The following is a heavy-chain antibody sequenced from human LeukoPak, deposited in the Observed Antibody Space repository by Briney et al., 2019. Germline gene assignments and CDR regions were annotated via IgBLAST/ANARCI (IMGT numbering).Heavy chain of an antibody. CDR2: IYPGDSNV. Sequence: GESLKISSKGSGXSFPIYCIAWVRQMPGKGLEWMGIIYPGDSNVRYSPSFQGQVTISADKSISTAYLQWSSLKASDTAMYYCARQIGGDYGMDVWGQGTTVTVSS. J-gene: IGHJ6*02. CDR1: GXSFPIYC. V-gene: IGHV5-51*01. CDR3: ARQIGGDYGMDV. D-gene: IGHD2-15*01.